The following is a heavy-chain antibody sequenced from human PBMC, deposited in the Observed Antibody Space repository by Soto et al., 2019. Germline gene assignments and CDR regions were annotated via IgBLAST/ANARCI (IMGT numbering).Heavy chain of an antibody. Sequence: QVQLVQSGAEVQKPGSSVKVSCKASGGTFSRYAISWVRQAPGQGLEWMGGIIPMFGKANYAQKFQDRITITADESTSTGYLELRSLRSEDTAMYYCARDGTLYDSSGYYYLYWGQGTLVTVSS. CDR3: ARDGTLYDSSGYYYLY. V-gene: IGHV1-69*01. J-gene: IGHJ4*02. D-gene: IGHD3-22*01. CDR2: IIPMFGKA. CDR1: GGTFSRYA.